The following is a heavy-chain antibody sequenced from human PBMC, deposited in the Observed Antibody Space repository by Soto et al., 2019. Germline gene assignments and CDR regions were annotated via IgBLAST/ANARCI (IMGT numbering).Heavy chain of an antibody. CDR1: GVSISSSY. Sequence: QVQLQESGPGLVKPSETLSLICSVSGVSISSSYWTWFRQPPGKGLEWIGYITYNDFTSYNPSLKRRVTIPLDTSRNQLSLTLTSVTAADTAVYYCARHARYNDYWGQGTLAIVSS. V-gene: IGHV4-59*08. D-gene: IGHD1-20*01. J-gene: IGHJ4*02. CDR3: ARHARYNDY. CDR2: ITYNDFT.